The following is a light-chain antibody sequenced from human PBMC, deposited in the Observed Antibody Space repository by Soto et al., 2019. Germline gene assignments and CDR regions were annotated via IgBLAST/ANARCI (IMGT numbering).Light chain of an antibody. CDR2: DAS. J-gene: IGKJ5*01. V-gene: IGKV1-33*01. CDR1: QDINTY. Sequence: DIQLTQSPSSLSVSVGDRVTITCQTSQDINTYLNWYHQKPGRAPKLLIYDASNLETGVASTFSGSGSGTHFTFTINSLQPEDVGTYYCQQYRTFPITFGQGTRLEIK. CDR3: QQYRTFPIT.